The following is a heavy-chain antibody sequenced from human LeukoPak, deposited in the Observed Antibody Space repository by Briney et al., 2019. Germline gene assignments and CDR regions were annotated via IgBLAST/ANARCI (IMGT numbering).Heavy chain of an antibody. CDR3: ARVRNYYGSGSIDY. D-gene: IGHD3-10*01. Sequence: PSETLSLTCAVYGGSFSGYYWSWIRQPPGKGLEWIGEINHSGSTNYNPSLKSRVTISVDTSKNQFSLKLSSVTAADTAAYYCARVRNYYGSGSIDYWGQGTLVTVSS. J-gene: IGHJ4*02. CDR1: GGSFSGYY. CDR2: INHSGST. V-gene: IGHV4-34*01.